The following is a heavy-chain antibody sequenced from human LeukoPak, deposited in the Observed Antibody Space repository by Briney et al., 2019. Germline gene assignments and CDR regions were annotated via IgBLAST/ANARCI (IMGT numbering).Heavy chain of an antibody. J-gene: IGHJ4*02. CDR1: GFTFDKHW. D-gene: IGHD2-8*01. CDR2: INQDGRVK. V-gene: IGHV3-7*01. CDR3: ARGSDYSNGNIYEDDFEY. Sequence: GGSLRLSCAASGFTFDKHWMDWVRQAPGKGLEWVAQINQDGRVKHYVDSVKGRFTISRDNAKNLLSLQMSSLRAEDTAVYYCARGSDYSNGNIYEDDFEYWGRGTLVTVSS.